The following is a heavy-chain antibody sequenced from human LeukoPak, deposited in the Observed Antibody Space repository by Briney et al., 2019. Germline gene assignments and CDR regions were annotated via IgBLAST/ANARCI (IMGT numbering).Heavy chain of an antibody. Sequence: ASVKVSCKASGGTFSSYAISWVRQAPGQGLEWMGGIIPIFGTANYAQKFQGRVTITADESTSTAYMELSSLRSEDTAVYYCASWSRGYYYYYMDVWGKGTTVTVSS. CDR1: GGTFSSYA. CDR2: IIPIFGTA. V-gene: IGHV1-69*13. CDR3: ASWSRGYYYYYMDV. J-gene: IGHJ6*03. D-gene: IGHD3-3*01.